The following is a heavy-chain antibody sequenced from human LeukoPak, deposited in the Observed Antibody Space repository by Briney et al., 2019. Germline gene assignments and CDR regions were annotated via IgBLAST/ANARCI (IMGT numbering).Heavy chain of an antibody. D-gene: IGHD6-13*01. Sequence: GGSLRLSCAASGFTFSSYSMNWVRQAPGKGLAWVSYISSCGTTIYYAHSVKGRFTISRDNAKNSLYQQINTLRDEDTAVYYCARVWGLAVAGGEIEYWGQGTLVTVSS. V-gene: IGHV3-48*02. CDR3: ARVWGLAVAGGEIEY. CDR2: ISSCGTTI. CDR1: GFTFSSYS. J-gene: IGHJ4*02.